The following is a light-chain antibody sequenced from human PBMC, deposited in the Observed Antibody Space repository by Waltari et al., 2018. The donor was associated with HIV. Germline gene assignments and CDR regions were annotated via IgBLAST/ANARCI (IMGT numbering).Light chain of an antibody. CDR3: QQYEASPPMYT. CDR2: DAS. J-gene: IGKJ2*01. V-gene: IGKV3-20*01. Sequence: EPVLTQSPGTLSLSSGERATLSCRAGQTSNSNYLAWYQHKPGLPPRLLIYDASTRAAGIPDRFSGGGSGTDFTLTISRLEPEDFAIYFCQQYEASPPMYTFGQGTRLEV. CDR1: QTSNSNY.